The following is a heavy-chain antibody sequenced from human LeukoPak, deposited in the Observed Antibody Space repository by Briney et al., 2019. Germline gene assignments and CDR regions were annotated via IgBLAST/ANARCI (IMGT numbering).Heavy chain of an antibody. CDR3: AKRDSSSWYSLYFDY. J-gene: IGHJ4*02. V-gene: IGHV3-23*01. Sequence: GGSLRPSCAASGFTFSSYAMSWVRQAPGKGLEWVSAISGSGGSTYYADSVKGRFTISRDNSKNTLYLQMNSLRAEDTAVYYCAKRDSSSWYSLYFDYWGQGTLVTVSS. CDR1: GFTFSSYA. D-gene: IGHD6-13*01. CDR2: ISGSGGST.